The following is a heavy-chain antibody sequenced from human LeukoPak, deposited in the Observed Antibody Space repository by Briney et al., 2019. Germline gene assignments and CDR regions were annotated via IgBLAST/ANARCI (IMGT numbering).Heavy chain of an antibody. D-gene: IGHD6-19*01. V-gene: IGHV4-38-2*01. CDR2: IYHSGST. Sequence: SETLSLTCAVSGYSISSGYYWGWIRQPPGKGLEWIGSIYHSGSTYYNPSLKSRVTISVDTSKNQFSLKLSSVTAADTAVYYCAGGPHEYSSGWYGLDYWGQGTLVTVSS. CDR1: GYSISSGYY. J-gene: IGHJ4*02. CDR3: AGGPHEYSSGWYGLDY.